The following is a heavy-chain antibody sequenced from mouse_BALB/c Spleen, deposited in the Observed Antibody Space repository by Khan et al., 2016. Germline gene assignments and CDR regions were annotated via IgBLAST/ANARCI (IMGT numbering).Heavy chain of an antibody. CDR1: GYSITSDYA. Sequence: EVQLQESGPGLVKPSQSLSLTCTVTGYSITSDYAWNWIRQFPGNKLEWMGYISYSGGTRYYPSLKSRISITRDTSKNQFFLQLNSVTTEDTATYYCARTPTAYYTMDYWGQGTSVTVSS. D-gene: IGHD1-2*01. CDR3: ARTPTAYYTMDY. J-gene: IGHJ4*01. V-gene: IGHV3-2*02. CDR2: ISYSGGT.